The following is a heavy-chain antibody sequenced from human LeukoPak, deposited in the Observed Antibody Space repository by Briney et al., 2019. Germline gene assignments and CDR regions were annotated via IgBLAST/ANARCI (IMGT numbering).Heavy chain of an antibody. Sequence: GGSLRLSCAASGFTFSSYAMTWVRQAPGKGLEWVSSIIGSGSNTYYADSVKGRCTISRDNSKNTLYLQMNSLRTEDTAVYYCAKGGLRTGGDYWGQGTLVTVSS. V-gene: IGHV3-23*01. CDR2: IIGSGSNT. J-gene: IGHJ4*02. CDR1: GFTFSSYA. CDR3: AKGGLRTGGDY. D-gene: IGHD3-10*01.